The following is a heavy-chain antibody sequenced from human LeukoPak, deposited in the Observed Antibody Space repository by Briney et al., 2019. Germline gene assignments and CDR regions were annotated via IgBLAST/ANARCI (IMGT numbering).Heavy chain of an antibody. CDR2: IYYSGRT. D-gene: IGHD3-22*01. CDR3: ARRRYYDGSGYLD. V-gene: IGHV4-39*01. Sequence: WETLSLTCLVSGDSIRSSNYYWDWIRQPPGKGLEWIGSIYYSGRTYYNSSLKSRVSMSVDTTKNQFSLRLTSMTAADTAVYYCARRRYYDGSGYLDWGQGTLVIVS. J-gene: IGHJ1*01. CDR1: GDSIRSSNYY.